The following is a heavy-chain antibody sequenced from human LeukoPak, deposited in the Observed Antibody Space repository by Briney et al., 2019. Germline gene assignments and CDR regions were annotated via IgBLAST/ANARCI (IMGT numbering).Heavy chain of an antibody. Sequence: GGSLRLSCVASGFPFSSYWMTWVRQAPGKGLEWVANIKQDGSKKSYVDSVKGRFTISRDNAKNSLYLQMTSLRAEDTAIYYCTRVGYIDEGIDYWGQGTLVTVSS. CDR2: IKQDGSKK. J-gene: IGHJ4*02. CDR3: TRVGYIDEGIDY. V-gene: IGHV3-7*04. CDR1: GFPFSSYW. D-gene: IGHD5-24*01.